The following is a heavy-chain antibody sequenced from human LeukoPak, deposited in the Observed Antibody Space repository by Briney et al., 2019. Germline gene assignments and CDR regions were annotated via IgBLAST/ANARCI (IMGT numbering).Heavy chain of an antibody. D-gene: IGHD3-10*01. CDR3: ARDLEVRGVTPYGMDV. V-gene: IGHV1-46*01. J-gene: IGHJ6*02. Sequence: EASVKVSCKASGYTFTSYYMHWVRQAPGQGLEWMGIINPSGGSTSYAQKFQGRVTMTRDTSTSTVYMELSSLRSEDTAVYYCARDLEVRGVTPYGMDVWGQGTTVTVSS. CDR1: GYTFTSYY. CDR2: INPSGGST.